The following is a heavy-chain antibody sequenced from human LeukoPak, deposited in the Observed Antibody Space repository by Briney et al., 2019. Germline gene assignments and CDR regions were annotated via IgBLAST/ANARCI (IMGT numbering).Heavy chain of an antibody. J-gene: IGHJ4*02. CDR3: AHVGASGIAAAGKAFDY. Sequence: GGSLRLSCAASGFTFSSYSMSWVRQAPGKGLEWVSAISGSGGSTYYADSVKGRFTISRDNSKNTLYLQMNSLRAEDTAVYYCAHVGASGIAAAGKAFDYWGQGTLVTVSS. D-gene: IGHD6-13*01. CDR1: GFTFSSYS. V-gene: IGHV3-23*01. CDR2: ISGSGGST.